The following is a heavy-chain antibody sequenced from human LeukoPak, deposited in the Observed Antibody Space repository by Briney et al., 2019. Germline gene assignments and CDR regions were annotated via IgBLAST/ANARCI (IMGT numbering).Heavy chain of an antibody. CDR3: ARAEGRYSSGWSHDAFDI. V-gene: IGHV4-30-4*08. CDR1: GGSISSGDYY. D-gene: IGHD6-19*01. J-gene: IGHJ3*02. Sequence: MPSQTVSLTCTVSGGSISSGDYYWSWIRQPPGKGLEWIVYIYYSGSTYYNPSLKSRVTISVDTSKNQFSLKLSSVTAADTAVYYCARAEGRYSSGWSHDAFDIWGQGTMVTVSS. CDR2: IYYSGST.